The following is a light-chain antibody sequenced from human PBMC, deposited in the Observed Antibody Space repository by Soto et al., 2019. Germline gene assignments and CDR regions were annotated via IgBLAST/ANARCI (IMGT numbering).Light chain of an antibody. V-gene: IGLV2-14*03. CDR2: EVS. Sequence: SVLTQPASLLGSPGQSITSSCTGTSSDVGGYNFVSWSQQHPGKAPELMIYEVSSRPGGVSNRFSGSTSGNTASLTISGLQPEDEADYYRSSYTTRTTVVFGTGTKVTVL. CDR3: SSYTTRTTVV. J-gene: IGLJ1*01. CDR1: SSDVGGYNF.